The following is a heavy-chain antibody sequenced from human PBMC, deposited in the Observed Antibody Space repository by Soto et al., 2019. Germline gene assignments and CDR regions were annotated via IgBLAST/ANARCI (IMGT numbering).Heavy chain of an antibody. Sequence: ASVKVSCKASGYTFTSYYMHWVGQAPGQGLEWMGIINPSGGSTSYAQKFQGRVTMTRDTSTSTVYMELSSLRSEDTAVYYCAKGLAVAKYASYNWFDPWGQGTLVTVSS. J-gene: IGHJ5*02. CDR1: GYTFTSYY. CDR3: AKGLAVAKYASYNWFDP. CDR2: INPSGGST. D-gene: IGHD6-19*01. V-gene: IGHV1-46*01.